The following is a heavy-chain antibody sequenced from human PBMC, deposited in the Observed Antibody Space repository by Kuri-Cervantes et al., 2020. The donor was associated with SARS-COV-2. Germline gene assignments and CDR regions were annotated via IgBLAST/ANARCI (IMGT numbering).Heavy chain of an antibody. V-gene: IGHV4-39*01. CDR2: IYYSGST. J-gene: IGHJ4*02. Sequence: SETLSLTCAVYGGSFSGYYWGWIRQPPGKGLEWIGSIYYSGSTYYNPSLKSRVTISVDTSKNQFSLKLSSVTAADTAVYYCARHYYDYVWGSYRIIDYWGQGTLVTVSS. CDR3: ARHYYDYVWGSYRIIDY. D-gene: IGHD3-16*02. CDR1: GGSFSGYY.